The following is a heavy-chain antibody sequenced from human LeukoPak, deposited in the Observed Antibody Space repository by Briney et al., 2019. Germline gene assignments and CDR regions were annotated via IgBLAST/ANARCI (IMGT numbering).Heavy chain of an antibody. J-gene: IGHJ3*02. Sequence: ASVKVSCKASGYTFTGYYMHWVRQAPGQGLEWMGWINPNSGGTNYAQKFQGRVTMTRDTSISTAYMELSRLRSDDTAVYYCAREGIAAAGTGAFDIWGQGTMVTVSS. CDR2: INPNSGGT. D-gene: IGHD6-13*01. CDR3: AREGIAAAGTGAFDI. V-gene: IGHV1-2*02. CDR1: GYTFTGYY.